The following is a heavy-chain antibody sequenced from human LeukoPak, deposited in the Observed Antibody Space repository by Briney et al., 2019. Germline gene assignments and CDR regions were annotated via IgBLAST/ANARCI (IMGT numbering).Heavy chain of an antibody. V-gene: IGHV3-30*04. J-gene: IGHJ6*02. Sequence: GGSLRLSCAASGFTFSSYAMHWVRQAPGKGLEWVAVISYDGSNKYYADSVKGRFTTSRDNSKNTLYLQMNSLRAEDTAVYYCARARITMVRGVIITSYYYYYGMDVWGQGTTVTVSS. D-gene: IGHD3-10*01. CDR1: GFTFSSYA. CDR3: ARARITMVRGVIITSYYYYYGMDV. CDR2: ISYDGSNK.